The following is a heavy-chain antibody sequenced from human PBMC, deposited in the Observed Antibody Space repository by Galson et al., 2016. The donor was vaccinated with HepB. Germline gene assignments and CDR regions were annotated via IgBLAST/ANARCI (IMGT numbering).Heavy chain of an antibody. J-gene: IGHJ4*02. CDR1: AFTFSNYG. V-gene: IGHV3-33*06. Sequence: SLRLSCAASAFTFSNYGMHWVRQAPGKGLEWVAGIWTDGSNKYYGDSVKGRFTISRNNSKNTLYLQMNSLRAEDTAVYYCAKSKGCVWSYYFDYWGPGTLVTVSS. CDR3: AKSKGCVWSYYFDY. D-gene: IGHD6-19*01. CDR2: IWTDGSNK.